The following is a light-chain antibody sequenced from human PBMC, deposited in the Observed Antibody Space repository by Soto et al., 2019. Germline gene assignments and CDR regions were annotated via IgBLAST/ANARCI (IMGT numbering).Light chain of an antibody. V-gene: IGKV3-20*01. Sequence: EIVLTQSPGTLSLSPGERATLSCRASHSVTSDYLAWYQQKPGQPPRLLIYSATKRATGIPDRFSGSGSGTHFTLTISRLEPEDFAVYYCQQYGSSPQTFGQGTKVEIK. CDR3: QQYGSSPQT. CDR2: SAT. CDR1: HSVTSDY. J-gene: IGKJ1*01.